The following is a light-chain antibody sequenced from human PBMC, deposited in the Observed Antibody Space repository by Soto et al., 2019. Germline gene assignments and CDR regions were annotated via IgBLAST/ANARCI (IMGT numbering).Light chain of an antibody. CDR1: QSLLHSDGYTY. CDR2: LGS. J-gene: IGKJ2*01. V-gene: IGKV2-28*01. Sequence: DLVMTQSPLSLPVTPGEPASISCKSSQSLLHSDGYTYLDWYLQKPGQSPQLLIYLGSNRASGVPDRFSGSGSGTDFTLKISRVEAGDAGVFYCSQGLQVPFTFGQGTKLEIK. CDR3: SQGLQVPFT.